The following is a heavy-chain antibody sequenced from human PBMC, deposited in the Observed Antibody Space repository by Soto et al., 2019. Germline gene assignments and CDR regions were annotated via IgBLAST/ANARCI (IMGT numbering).Heavy chain of an antibody. J-gene: IGHJ6*03. CDR1: GDTFNDYY. Sequence: QVQLVQSGAEVKRPGASVTVSCRSSGDTFNDYYIHWVRQAPGQGLEWMGWINPNGGVTKYAQKFQGWVSMTRDTSIRTVYMQLSRLRSDDTAVYYCARESGGATATLDYYYFYMDVWGTGTTVIVSS. CDR3: ARESGGATATLDYYYFYMDV. CDR2: INPNGGVT. D-gene: IGHD5-12*01. V-gene: IGHV1-2*04.